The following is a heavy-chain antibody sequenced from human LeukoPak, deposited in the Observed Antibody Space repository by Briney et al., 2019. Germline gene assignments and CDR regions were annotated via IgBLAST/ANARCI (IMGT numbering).Heavy chain of an antibody. Sequence: GGSLRLSCAASEFTFSSHAMSWVRQAPGKGLEWVSTVSGDGAGTYSADSVKGRFTISRDNSKNTLYLQMNGLRAEDTAIYYCAKIWPAVAATPYFDFWGQGTLVTVSS. CDR3: AKIWPAVAATPYFDF. CDR2: VSGDGAGT. V-gene: IGHV3-23*01. D-gene: IGHD2-15*01. J-gene: IGHJ4*02. CDR1: EFTFSSHA.